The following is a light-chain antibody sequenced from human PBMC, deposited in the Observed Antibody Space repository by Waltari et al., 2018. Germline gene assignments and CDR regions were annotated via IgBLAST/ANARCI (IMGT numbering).Light chain of an antibody. V-gene: IGKV3-15*01. J-gene: IGKJ2*01. CDR1: QSVKSN. Sequence: ERVMTQSPATLSVSPGERVTLSCRASQSVKSNLAWDPHKPGQAPRLLIYDASTRATAIPDRFTGSGSGTEFTLTISSLQSEDFAVYYCQQYDYWHTFGQGTKVEIK. CDR3: QQYDYWHT. CDR2: DAS.